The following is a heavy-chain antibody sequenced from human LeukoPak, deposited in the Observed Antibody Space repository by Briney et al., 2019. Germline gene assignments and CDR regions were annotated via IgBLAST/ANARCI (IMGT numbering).Heavy chain of an antibody. D-gene: IGHD3-10*01. V-gene: IGHV3-74*01. Sequence: GGSLRLSCAASGFTFSSYWMHWVRQAPGKGLVWVSHINSDGSSTSYADSVKGRFTISRDNAKNTLYLQMNSLRAEDTAVYYCARAPILLWFGEFKNAFDIWGQGTMVTVSS. J-gene: IGHJ3*02. CDR3: ARAPILLWFGEFKNAFDI. CDR2: INSDGSST. CDR1: GFTFSSYW.